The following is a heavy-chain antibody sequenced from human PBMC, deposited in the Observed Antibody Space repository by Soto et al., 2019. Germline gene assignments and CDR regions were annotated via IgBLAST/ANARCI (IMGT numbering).Heavy chain of an antibody. V-gene: IGHV3-9*01. CDR2: ISWDSRSV. Sequence: EVHLMESGGGLVQPGGSLRLSCAVSGFTFEDYAMHWVRQAPGKGLEWVSGISWDSRSVAYADSVKGRFTISRDNAENSLQLQMNSLRAEDTAVYYCAKDSIRRSFSRSSTRARDAFDIWGQGTMVTVSS. D-gene: IGHD6-6*01. CDR3: AKDSIRRSFSRSSTRARDAFDI. CDR1: GFTFEDYA. J-gene: IGHJ3*02.